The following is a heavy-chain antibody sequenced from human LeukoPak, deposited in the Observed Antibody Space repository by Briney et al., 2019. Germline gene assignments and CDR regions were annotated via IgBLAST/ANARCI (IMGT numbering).Heavy chain of an antibody. CDR3: ARVVRSGSYYNNFDY. Sequence: SDTLSLTCTVSGGSISSYYWSWIRHPRGKGLEWIVYIYYSGSTNYNPSLKSRVTISVDMSKNQLSLKLTSLTAADTAVYYCARVVRSGSYYNNFDYWGEGTLVTVSS. CDR1: GGSISSYY. J-gene: IGHJ4*02. D-gene: IGHD3-10*01. V-gene: IGHV4-59*07. CDR2: IYYSGST.